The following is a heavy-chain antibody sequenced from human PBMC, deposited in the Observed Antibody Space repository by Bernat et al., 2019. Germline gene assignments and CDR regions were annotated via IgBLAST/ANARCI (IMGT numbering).Heavy chain of an antibody. D-gene: IGHD3-10*02. CDR2: ISYNGGNT. Sequence: EVQLVESGGGLVQPGGSLRLSCAASGFTFSSYAMHWVRQAPGKGLEYVSAISYNGGNTYYANSVKSRFTISRDKSKNTLYLQMGSLRAEDMTVYYCARGVQGVVSWFDPWGQGTLVTVSS. CDR1: GFTFSSYA. CDR3: ARGVQGVVSWFDP. J-gene: IGHJ5*02. V-gene: IGHV3-64*01.